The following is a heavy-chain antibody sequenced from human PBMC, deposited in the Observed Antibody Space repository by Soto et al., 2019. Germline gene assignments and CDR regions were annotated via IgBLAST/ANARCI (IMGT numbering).Heavy chain of an antibody. CDR3: AAGIYYYDSSGYLDI. J-gene: IGHJ3*02. V-gene: IGHV5-10-1*01. CDR1: GYSFTSYW. Sequence: EVQLVQSGAEVKKPGESLRISCKGSGYSFTSYWISWVRQLPGKGLEWMGRIDPSDSYTNYSPSFQGHVTISADKSISTAYLQWSSLKASDTAMYYCAAGIYYYDSSGYLDIWGQGTMVTVSS. D-gene: IGHD3-22*01. CDR2: IDPSDSYT.